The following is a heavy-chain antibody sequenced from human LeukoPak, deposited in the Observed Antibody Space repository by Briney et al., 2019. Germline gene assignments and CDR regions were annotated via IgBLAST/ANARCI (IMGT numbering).Heavy chain of an antibody. Sequence: GGSLRLSCAASGFTFSNYSMNWVRQAPGKGLEWVSIIYYDGRDKYYADSVKGRFTVSRDNSKNTLYLQMNSLRDEDTAVYYCATDRSLSYFDYWGQGTLVTVSS. CDR2: IYYDGRDK. V-gene: IGHV3-33*08. CDR3: ATDRSLSYFDY. CDR1: GFTFSNYS. J-gene: IGHJ4*02.